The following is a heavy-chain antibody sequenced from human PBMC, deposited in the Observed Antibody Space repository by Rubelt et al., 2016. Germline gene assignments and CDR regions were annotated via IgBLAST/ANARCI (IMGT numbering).Heavy chain of an antibody. Sequence: EVQLVESGGGVVQPGRSLRLSCAASGFTVSSNYMSWVRQAPGKGLEWVSVIYSGGSTYYADSVKGRFTSSRDNSKNTLYLQMNSLRAEDTAVYYCARMESIVGATPIFDYWGQGTLVTVSS. D-gene: IGHD1-26*01. CDR3: ARMESIVGATPIFDY. J-gene: IGHJ4*02. CDR2: IYSGGST. V-gene: IGHV3-66*01. CDR1: GFTVSSNY.